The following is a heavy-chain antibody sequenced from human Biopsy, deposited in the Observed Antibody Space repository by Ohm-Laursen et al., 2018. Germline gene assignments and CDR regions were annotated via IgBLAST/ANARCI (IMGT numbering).Heavy chain of an antibody. Sequence: SETLSLTCTVSGGCISNNNYYWGWIRQPPGKGLEWIGSIFYRGSTHYKPSLKSRVNISVDTSKNQFSLKLKSVTAADTAVYYCARDYDTSGYYYVSWGQGTLVTVSS. CDR1: GGCISNNNYY. D-gene: IGHD3-22*01. V-gene: IGHV4-39*01. CDR3: ARDYDTSGYYYVS. J-gene: IGHJ5*02. CDR2: IFYRGST.